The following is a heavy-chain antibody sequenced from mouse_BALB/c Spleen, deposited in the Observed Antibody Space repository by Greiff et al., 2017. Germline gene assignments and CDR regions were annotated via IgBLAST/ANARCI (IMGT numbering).Heavy chain of an antibody. V-gene: IGHV5-17*02. J-gene: IGHJ3*01. CDR1: GFTFSSFG. CDR2: ISSGSSTI. Sequence: DVQLVESGGGLVQPGGSRKLSCAASGFTFSSFGMHWVRQAPEKGLEWVAYISSGSSTIYYADTVKGRFTISRDNPKNTLFLQMTSLRSEDTAMYYCAREERAWFAYWGQGTLVTVSA. CDR3: AREERAWFAY.